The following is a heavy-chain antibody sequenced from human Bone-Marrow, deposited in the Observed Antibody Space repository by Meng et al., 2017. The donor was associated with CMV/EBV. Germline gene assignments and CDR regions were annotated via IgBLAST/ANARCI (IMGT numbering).Heavy chain of an antibody. CDR1: GFTFSSYG. D-gene: IGHD3-3*01. CDR2: IWYDGSNK. J-gene: IGHJ4*01. Sequence: GESLKISCAASGFTFSSYGMHWVRQAPGKGLEWVAVIWYDGSNKYYADSVKGRFTISRDNSKNTLYLQMNSLRAEDTAVYYCAKDPARITIFGVVTDSYFDDWGPGTLVTVAS. CDR3: AKDPARITIFGVVTDSYFDD. V-gene: IGHV3-33*06.